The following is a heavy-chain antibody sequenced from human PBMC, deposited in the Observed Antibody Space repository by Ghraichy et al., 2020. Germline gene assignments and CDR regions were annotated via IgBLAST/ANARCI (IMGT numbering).Heavy chain of an antibody. CDR2: INRHSVFK. CDR1: GFPFSSYS. CDR3: TRAHPNWGLGYY. Sequence: GGSLRLSCAASGFPFSSYSMNWVRQAPGKGLGWVSTINRHSVFKYYADSVRGRFTISRDNAKNSLYLQMNSLRVEDTAVLYFTRAHPNWGLGYYWGQGTLVNVSS. D-gene: IGHD7-27*01. J-gene: IGHJ4*02. V-gene: IGHV3-21*01.